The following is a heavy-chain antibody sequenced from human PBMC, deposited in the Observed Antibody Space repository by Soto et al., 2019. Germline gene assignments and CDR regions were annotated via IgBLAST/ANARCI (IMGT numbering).Heavy chain of an antibody. CDR3: ARLPRGYYYYYYKDV. J-gene: IGHJ6*03. V-gene: IGHV3-21*01. CDR1: GFTFSSYS. CDR2: ISSSSSYI. Sequence: GGSLRLSCAASGFTFSSYSMNWVRQAPGKGLEWVSSISSSSSYIYYADSVKGRFTISRDNAKNALYLQMNSLRAEDTAVYYCARLPRGYYYYYYKDVWGKGTTVTVSS.